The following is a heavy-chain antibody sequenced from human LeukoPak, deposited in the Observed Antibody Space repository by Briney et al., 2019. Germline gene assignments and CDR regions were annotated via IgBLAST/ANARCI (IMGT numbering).Heavy chain of an antibody. CDR2: IYYSGST. J-gene: IGHJ6*02. D-gene: IGHD4-11*01. CDR3: ARGLGTVTTGYYGMNV. V-gene: IGHV4-59*01. CDR1: GGSISSYY. Sequence: PSETLSLTCTVSGGSISSYYWSWIRQPPGKGLEWIGYIYYSGSTNYNPSLKSRVTISVDTSKNQFSLKLSSVTAADTAVYYCARGLGTVTTGYYGMNVWGQGTTVTVSS.